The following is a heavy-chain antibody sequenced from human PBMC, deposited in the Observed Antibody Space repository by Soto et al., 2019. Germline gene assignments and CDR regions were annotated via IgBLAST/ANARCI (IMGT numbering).Heavy chain of an antibody. CDR2: IYYSGST. J-gene: IGHJ4*02. D-gene: IGHD4-17*01. V-gene: IGHV4-39*01. Sequence: PSETLSLTCTVSGGSISSSSYYWGWIRQPPGKGLEWIGSIYYSGSTYYNPSLKSRVTISVDTSKNQFSLKLSSVTAADTAVYYCANVNTVTTGPDCDYWGQGTLVTRLL. CDR3: ANVNTVTTGPDCDY. CDR1: GGSISSSSYY.